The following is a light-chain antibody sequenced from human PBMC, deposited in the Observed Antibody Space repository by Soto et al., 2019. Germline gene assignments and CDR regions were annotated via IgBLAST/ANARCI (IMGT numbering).Light chain of an antibody. CDR1: SSDIGAYNY. Sequence: QSALTQPRAVSGSPGQSVTISCTGTSSDIGAYNYVSWYQHHPGKAPKLIIYDVTERPSGVPDDFSGSKSGNTASLTISGLQAEHEADYYCCSYAGSFTLVVFGGGTKLTVL. CDR2: DVT. V-gene: IGLV2-11*01. J-gene: IGLJ3*02. CDR3: CSYAGSFTLVV.